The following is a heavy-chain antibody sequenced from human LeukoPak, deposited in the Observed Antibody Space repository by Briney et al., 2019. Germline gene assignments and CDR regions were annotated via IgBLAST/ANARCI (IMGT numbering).Heavy chain of an antibody. D-gene: IGHD2-2*01. CDR2: IYHSGST. CDR3: ARRPIPADDWFDP. J-gene: IGHJ5*02. V-gene: IGHV4-38-2*01. Sequence: SETLSLTCAVSGYSISSGYYWGWIRQPPGKGLEWIGSIYHSGSTYYNPSLKSRVTISVDTSKNQFSLKLSSVTAADTAVCYCARRPIPADDWFDPWGQGTLVTVSS. CDR1: GYSISSGYY.